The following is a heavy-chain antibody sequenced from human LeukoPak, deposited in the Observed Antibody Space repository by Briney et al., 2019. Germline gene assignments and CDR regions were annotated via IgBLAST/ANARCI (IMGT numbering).Heavy chain of an antibody. CDR2: ISSSSSYI. V-gene: IGHV3-21*01. J-gene: IGHJ4*02. Sequence: GGSLRLSCAASGFTFSSYSMNWVRQAPGKGLEWVSSISSSSSYIYYADSVKGRFTISRDNAKNSLYLQMNSLRAEGTAVYFCTRDDDYVWGTYRYYYWGQGTLVTVSS. CDR1: GFTFSSYS. CDR3: TRDDDYVWGTYRYYY. D-gene: IGHD3-16*02.